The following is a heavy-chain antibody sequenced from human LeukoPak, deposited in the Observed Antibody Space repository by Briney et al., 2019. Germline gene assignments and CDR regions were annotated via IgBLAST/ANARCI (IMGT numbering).Heavy chain of an antibody. V-gene: IGHV1-46*01. CDR1: GYTFTSYY. D-gene: IGHD6-13*01. Sequence: ASVKVSCKASGYTFTSYYMHWVRQAPGQGLEWMGIINPSGGSTSYAQKFQGRVTMTRDTSTSTVYMELSSLRSEDTAVYYCARAPGVTAAAGTDAFDIWGQGTMVTVSS. CDR3: ARAPGVTAAAGTDAFDI. CDR2: INPSGGST. J-gene: IGHJ3*02.